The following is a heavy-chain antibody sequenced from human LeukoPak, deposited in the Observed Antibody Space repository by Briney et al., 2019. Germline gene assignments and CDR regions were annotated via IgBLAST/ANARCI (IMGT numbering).Heavy chain of an antibody. J-gene: IGHJ2*01. D-gene: IGHD5-12*01. CDR2: ISHSGST. CDR3: ARALVRATMVWYFDL. CDR1: GGSFSGYY. V-gene: IGHV4-34*01. Sequence: SETLSLTCAVSGGSFSGYYWSWIRQPPGKGLEGIGEISHSGSTNYSPSLKSRVTISVDTSKNQFSLNLSSVTAADTAVYYCARALVRATMVWYFDLWGRGTLVAVSS.